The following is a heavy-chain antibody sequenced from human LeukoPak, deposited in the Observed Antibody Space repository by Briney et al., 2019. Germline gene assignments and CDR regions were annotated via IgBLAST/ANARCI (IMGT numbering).Heavy chain of an antibody. CDR1: GYTFTSYY. J-gene: IGHJ4*02. CDR2: INTNTGNP. V-gene: IGHV7-4-1*02. D-gene: IGHD4-17*01. Sequence: ASVKVSCKASGYTFTSYYMHWVRQAPGQGLEWMGWINTNTGNPTYAQGFTGRFVFSLDTSVSTAYLQISSLKAEDTAVYYCARVPQHRYGEPTSRLPDYWGQGTLVTVSS. CDR3: ARVPQHRYGEPTSRLPDY.